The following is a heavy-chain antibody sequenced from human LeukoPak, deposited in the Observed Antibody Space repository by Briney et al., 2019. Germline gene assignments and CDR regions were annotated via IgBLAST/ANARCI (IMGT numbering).Heavy chain of an antibody. J-gene: IGHJ3*02. CDR3: ARGPYCSSASCYSVGAFDI. V-gene: IGHV3-23*01. CDR2: ISGSGAST. CDR1: GFTFSSYA. D-gene: IGHD2-2*02. Sequence: PGGSLRLSCGASGFTFSSYAMSWVRQAPGKGLEWVPAISGSGASTYYADSVKGRFTISRDNSKDTLSLQMNSLRAEDTAVYHCARGPYCSSASCYSVGAFDIWGRGTMVTVSS.